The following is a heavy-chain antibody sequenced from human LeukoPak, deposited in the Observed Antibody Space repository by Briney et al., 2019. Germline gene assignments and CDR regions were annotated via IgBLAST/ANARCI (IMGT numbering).Heavy chain of an antibody. CDR2: ISGSGGNT. V-gene: IGHV3-23*01. CDR3: ARDRYYDSSGYYSKGGGLYGMDV. J-gene: IGHJ6*02. D-gene: IGHD3-22*01. Sequence: PGGSLRLSCAASGFTFSSYAMSCVRQAPGKGLEWVSAISGSGGNTYYADSVKGRFTISRDNSKNTLYLQMNSLRAEDTAVYYCARDRYYDSSGYYSKGGGLYGMDVWGQGTTVTVSS. CDR1: GFTFSSYA.